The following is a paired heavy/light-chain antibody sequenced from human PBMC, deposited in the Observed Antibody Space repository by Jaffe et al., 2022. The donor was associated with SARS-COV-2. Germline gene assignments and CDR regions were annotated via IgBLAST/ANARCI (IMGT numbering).Light chain of an antibody. CDR1: SSDVGAYNY. CDR3: NSYTSTSRVV. V-gene: IGLV2-14*03. Sequence: QSALTQPASVSASPGQSITISCTGTSSDVGAYNYVSWYQHHPGKAPKIIIFDVSNRPSGVSNRFSGSKSGNTASLTISGLQAEDEAAYYCNSYTSTSRVVFGGGTK. J-gene: IGLJ3*02. CDR2: DVS.
Heavy chain of an antibody. Sequence: QVQLVQSGAEVKKPGASVKVSCEASGYTFIYHYIHWVRQAPGQGLEWMGWINPNNGATLYAQNLQGWVTVSRDTSATTAYMELNRARSDDTAVYYCARGHRDSGVTGYFDLWGQGTLVTVSS. D-gene: IGHD6-19*01. CDR3: ARGHRDSGVTGYFDL. V-gene: IGHV1-2*04. CDR1: GYTFIYHY. J-gene: IGHJ4*02. CDR2: INPNNGAT.